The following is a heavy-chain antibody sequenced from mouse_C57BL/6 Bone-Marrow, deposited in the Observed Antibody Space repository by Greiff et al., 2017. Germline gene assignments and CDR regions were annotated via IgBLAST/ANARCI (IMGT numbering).Heavy chain of an antibody. CDR1: GYTFTNYW. J-gene: IGHJ4*01. D-gene: IGHD2-3*01. CDR3: ARVGYYVSYYAMDY. CDR2: IYPGGGYT. Sequence: QVQLQQSGAELVRPGTSVKMFCKASGYTFTNYWIGWAKQRPGHGLEWIGDIYPGGGYTNYNEKFKGKATLTADKSSSTAYMQFSSLTSEDSAIYYCARVGYYVSYYAMDYWGQGTSVTVSS. V-gene: IGHV1-63*01.